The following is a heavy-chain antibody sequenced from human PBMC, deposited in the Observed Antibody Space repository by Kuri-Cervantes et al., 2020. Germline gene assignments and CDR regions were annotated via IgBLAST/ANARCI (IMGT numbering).Heavy chain of an antibody. CDR3: ARGARYYDSTPYYFDY. CDR2: INHSGST. V-gene: IGHV4-34*01. D-gene: IGHD3-22*01. CDR1: GGSFSDYY. J-gene: IGHJ4*02. Sequence: SETLSLTCAVYGGSFSDYYWSWIRQPPGKGLEWIGEINHSGSTNYNPSLKSRVTISVDTSKNQFSLKLSSVTAADTAVYYCARGARYYDSTPYYFDYWGQGTLVTVSS.